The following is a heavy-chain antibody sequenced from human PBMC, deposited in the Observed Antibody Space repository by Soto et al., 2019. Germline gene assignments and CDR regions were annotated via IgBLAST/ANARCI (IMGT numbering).Heavy chain of an antibody. CDR3: ARDRSALVKGLYYYGMDV. CDR1: GYTFADYY. CDR2: IDPDSGDT. J-gene: IGHJ6*02. V-gene: IGHV1-2*02. D-gene: IGHD5-18*01. Sequence: QVQLVQSGAEVKKPGASVKVSCQASGYTFADYYLHWVRQAPGQGLEWMGWIDPDSGDTKYTQKFQGRVMMTRDTSISTAYMELTSLRSDDTAMYYCARDRSALVKGLYYYGMDVWGLGTTITVSS.